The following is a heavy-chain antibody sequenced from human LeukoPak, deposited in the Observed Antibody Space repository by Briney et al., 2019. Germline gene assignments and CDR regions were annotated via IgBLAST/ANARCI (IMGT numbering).Heavy chain of an antibody. CDR3: ARVSDDSSGYYYFRFDP. V-gene: IGHV4-61*02. D-gene: IGHD3-22*01. J-gene: IGHJ5*02. CDR1: GGSISSGSYY. Sequence: PSQTLSLTCTVSGGSISSGSYYWSWIRQPAGKGLEWIGRIYTSGSTNYNPSLKSRVTISVDTSKNQFSLKLSSVTAADTAVYYCARVSDDSSGYYYFRFDPWGQGTLATVSS. CDR2: IYTSGST.